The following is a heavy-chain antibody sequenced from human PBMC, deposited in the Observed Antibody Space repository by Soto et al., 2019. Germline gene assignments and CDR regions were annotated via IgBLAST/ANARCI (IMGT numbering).Heavy chain of an antibody. D-gene: IGHD3-16*01. CDR1: GGSFRGYF. CDR2: INDSGST. Sequence: PSETLSLSGAVSGGSFRGYFWSWIRQSPDKGLEWIGEINDSGSTYYNPSFKSRLTISVDTSKSQISLTLTSVTAADSAVYYCQGGDFWGQGTRVTVSS. CDR3: QGGDF. V-gene: IGHV4-34*01. J-gene: IGHJ4*02.